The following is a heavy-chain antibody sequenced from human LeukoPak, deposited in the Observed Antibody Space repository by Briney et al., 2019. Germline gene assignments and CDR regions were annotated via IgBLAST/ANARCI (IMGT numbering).Heavy chain of an antibody. CDR3: ARQGYDILTGYIDAFDI. J-gene: IGHJ3*02. CDR1: GGSISSYY. CDR2: ISYRGST. D-gene: IGHD3-9*01. Sequence: SETLSLTCTVSGGSISSYYWSWIRQPPGKGLEWIGYISYRGSTNYNPSLKSRVTISIDTSKNQFSLKLRSVTAADTAIYYCARQGYDILTGYIDAFDIWGQGTMVTVSS. V-gene: IGHV4-59*08.